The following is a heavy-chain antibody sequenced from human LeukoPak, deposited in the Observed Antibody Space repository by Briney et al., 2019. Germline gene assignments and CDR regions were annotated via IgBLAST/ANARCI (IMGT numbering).Heavy chain of an antibody. D-gene: IGHD6-19*01. J-gene: IGHJ4*02. CDR3: ARLSVAVAGSYFDY. CDR2: IYYSGST. Sequence: PSETLSLTCTVSGGSISSSSYYWGWTRQPPGKGLEWIGSIYYSGSTYYNPSLKSRVTISVDTSKNQFSLKLSSVTAADTAVYYCARLSVAVAGSYFDYWGQGTLVTVSS. V-gene: IGHV4-39*01. CDR1: GGSISSSSYY.